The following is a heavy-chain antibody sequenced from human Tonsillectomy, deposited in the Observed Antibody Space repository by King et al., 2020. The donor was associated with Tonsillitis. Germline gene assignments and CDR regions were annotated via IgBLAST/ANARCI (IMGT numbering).Heavy chain of an antibody. D-gene: IGHD6-13*01. CDR1: GYTFTVYY. V-gene: IGHV1-2*02. CDR2: INPNSGGT. CDR3: AREPYSSSWDDAFDI. J-gene: IGHJ3*02. Sequence: VQLVESGAEVKKPGASVKVSCKASGYTFTVYYMHWGRQAPGQGLECVGWINPNSGGTNYAQKFQGRVTRTRDTSISTAYMELSRLRSDDTAVYYCAREPYSSSWDDAFDIWGQGTMVTVSS.